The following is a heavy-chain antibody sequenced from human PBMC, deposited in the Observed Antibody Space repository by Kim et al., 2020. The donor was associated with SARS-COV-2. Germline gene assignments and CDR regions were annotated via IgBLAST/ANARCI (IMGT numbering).Heavy chain of an antibody. Sequence: GGSLRLSCTASGFTFSTFAMHWVRQAPGKGLEWVAVIRSDESKRYYAESVKDRFTISRDNSKNTLYLQMNSLRAEDTAIYYCARRFGSATMIGDVWGLGTMFTVSS. J-gene: IGHJ3*01. CDR2: IRSDESKR. V-gene: IGHV3-33*01. CDR3: ARRFGSATMIGDV. D-gene: IGHD3-10*01. CDR1: GFTFSTFA.